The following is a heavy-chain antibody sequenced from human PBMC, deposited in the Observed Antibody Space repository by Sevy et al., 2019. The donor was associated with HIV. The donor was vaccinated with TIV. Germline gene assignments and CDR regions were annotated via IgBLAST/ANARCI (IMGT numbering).Heavy chain of an antibody. CDR3: AKDEEAGAISYLSSFHAPFDY. CDR1: GFSFSYYG. CDR2: IRSDGSEK. Sequence: GGSLRLSCAASGFSFSYYGMHWVRQAPGKGLEWVTFIRSDGSEKFYADSVKGRFTISRENSKNTHDLEMYSLRVEDTALYYCAKDEEAGAISYLSSFHAPFDYWGQGTLVTVSS. D-gene: IGHD2-2*01. V-gene: IGHV3-30*02. J-gene: IGHJ4*02.